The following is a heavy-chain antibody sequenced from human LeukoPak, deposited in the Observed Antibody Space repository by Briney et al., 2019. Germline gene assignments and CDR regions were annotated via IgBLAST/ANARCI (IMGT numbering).Heavy chain of an antibody. J-gene: IGHJ4*02. D-gene: IGHD1-1*01. CDR1: GYTFTDDY. Sequence: ASVKVSCKASGYTFTDDYMHWVRQAPGQGLEFKGWINPDTGFTNYAQKFQGRVTMTRDTSISPAYMEVNRLTSDDTAVYYCAPTPEAYSSNWNVWGQGTLVTVSS. V-gene: IGHV1-2*02. CDR2: INPDTGFT. CDR3: APTPEAYSSNWNV.